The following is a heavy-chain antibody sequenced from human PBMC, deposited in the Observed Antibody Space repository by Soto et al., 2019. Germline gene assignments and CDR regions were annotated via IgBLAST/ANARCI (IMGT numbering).Heavy chain of an antibody. Sequence: SGGSLRLSCAASGFTFSSYSMNWVRQAPGKGLEWVSSISSSSSYMYYADSVKGRFTISRDNAKNSLYLQMNSLRAEDTAVYYCARDSSRFYSSCPYYYYYGMDVWGQGTTVTVSS. CDR1: GFTFSSYS. D-gene: IGHD6-6*01. V-gene: IGHV3-21*01. J-gene: IGHJ6*02. CDR2: ISSSSSYM. CDR3: ARDSSRFYSSCPYYYYYGMDV.